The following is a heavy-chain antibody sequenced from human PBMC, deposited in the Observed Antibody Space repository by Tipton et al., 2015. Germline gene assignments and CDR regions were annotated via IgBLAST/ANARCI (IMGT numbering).Heavy chain of an antibody. Sequence: SLRLSCAASGFTFRNYAMSWVRQAPGKGLEWVSGISVSGGSRFYADSVKGRFTISRDNSKNTLFLQMNSLRADDTAVYYCAKVLGGDYAHGVGMDVWGQGTTVTVSS. CDR3: AKVLGGDYAHGVGMDV. CDR1: GFTFRNYA. J-gene: IGHJ6*02. CDR2: ISVSGGSR. V-gene: IGHV3-23*01. D-gene: IGHD4-17*01.